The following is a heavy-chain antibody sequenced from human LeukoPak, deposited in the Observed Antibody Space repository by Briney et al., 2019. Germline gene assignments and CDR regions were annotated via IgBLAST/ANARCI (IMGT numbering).Heavy chain of an antibody. Sequence: GGSLRPSCAASGFTFSSYAMSWVRQAPGKGLEWVSTLSGSGGNTYYADSVKGRVTISRDNSKNTLYLQMNSLRAEDTAVYHCAKGSYYYDSADYFDYWGQGTLVTVSS. J-gene: IGHJ4*02. D-gene: IGHD3-22*01. CDR1: GFTFSSYA. V-gene: IGHV3-23*01. CDR3: AKGSYYYDSADYFDY. CDR2: LSGSGGNT.